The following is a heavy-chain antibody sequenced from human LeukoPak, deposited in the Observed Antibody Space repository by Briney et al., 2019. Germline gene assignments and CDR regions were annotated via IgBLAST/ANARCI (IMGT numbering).Heavy chain of an antibody. J-gene: IGHJ4*02. Sequence: PGGSLRLSCAASGFTFDDYGMSWVRQAPGKGLGWVSGINWKGDNTGYADSVKGRFSISRDNAKNSLYLQMNSLRAEDTALYYCARGSYSSGWYYYYFDYWGQGTLVTVSS. CDR2: INWKGDNT. CDR3: ARGSYSSGWYYYYFDY. V-gene: IGHV3-20*04. D-gene: IGHD6-19*01. CDR1: GFTFDDYG.